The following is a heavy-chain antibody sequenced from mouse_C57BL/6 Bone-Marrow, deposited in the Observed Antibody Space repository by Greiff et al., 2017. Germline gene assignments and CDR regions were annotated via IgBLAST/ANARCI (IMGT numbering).Heavy chain of an antibody. Sequence: VKLQESGPELVKPGASVKLSCKASGYTFTSYDINWVKQRPGQGLEWIGWIYPRDGSTKYNEKFKGKATLTVDPSSSTAYMELHSLTSEDSAVYLCARDYGSSYWYFDVWGTGTTVTVSS. D-gene: IGHD1-1*01. J-gene: IGHJ1*03. CDR2: IYPRDGST. CDR1: GYTFTSYD. CDR3: ARDYGSSYWYFDV. V-gene: IGHV1-85*01.